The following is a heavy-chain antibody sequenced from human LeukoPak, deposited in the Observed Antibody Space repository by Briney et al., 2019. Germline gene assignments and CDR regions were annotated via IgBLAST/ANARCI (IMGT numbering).Heavy chain of an antibody. CDR3: ARDLTSNVAVTEYHYYAMDV. J-gene: IGHJ6*02. D-gene: IGHD6-19*01. Sequence: ASVKVSCKASGYTFTSYVMHWVRQAPGQRLEWMGWINAGNGNTKYSQKLQGRVTMTTDTSTGTAYMELRSLRPDDTAVYYCARDLTSNVAVTEYHYYAMDVWGQGTTVTVSS. CDR1: GYTFTSYV. V-gene: IGHV1-3*01. CDR2: INAGNGNT.